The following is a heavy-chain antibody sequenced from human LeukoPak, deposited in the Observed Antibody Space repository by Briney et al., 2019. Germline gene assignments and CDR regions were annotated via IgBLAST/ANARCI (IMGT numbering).Heavy chain of an antibody. CDR2: IYPGDSDT. CDR1: GYSFTSNW. D-gene: IGHD6-13*01. J-gene: IGHJ4*02. V-gene: IGHV5-51*01. Sequence: GESLKISCKGSGYSFTSNWIGWVRQLPGKGLEWMGIIYPGDSDTRYSPSFQGQVTISADKSISTAYLQWSSLKASDTAMYYCARLGSSSWSPLDYWGQGTLVTVSS. CDR3: ARLGSSSWSPLDY.